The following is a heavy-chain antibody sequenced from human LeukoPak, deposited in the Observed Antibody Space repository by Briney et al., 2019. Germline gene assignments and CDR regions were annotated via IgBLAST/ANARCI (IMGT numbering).Heavy chain of an antibody. CDR3: AAHSWNYVESY. V-gene: IGHV4-39*01. Sequence: SETLSLTCTVSADSINNDLYFWGWIRQPPGKGLEWIASVFHGDDTYYRPSLKSRVTISKDRSKNQFSLTMTSVTAADTALYYCAAHSWNYVESYWGQGTLVTASS. J-gene: IGHJ4*02. D-gene: IGHD1-7*01. CDR1: ADSINNDLYF. CDR2: VFHGDDT.